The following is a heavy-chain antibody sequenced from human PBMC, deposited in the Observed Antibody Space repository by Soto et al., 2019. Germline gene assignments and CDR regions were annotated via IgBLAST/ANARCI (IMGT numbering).Heavy chain of an antibody. CDR1: GYSFTSYW. D-gene: IGHD6-6*01. CDR2: IDPSDSYT. V-gene: IGHV5-10-1*01. Sequence: PVESLKISCKGSGYSFTSYWISWVRQIPGKGLEWMGRIDPSDSYTNYSPSFQGHVTISADKSISTDYLQWSSLKASDTAMYYCARLLRARPIYYYGMDVWGNGTTVTVSA. CDR3: ARLLRARPIYYYGMDV. J-gene: IGHJ6*04.